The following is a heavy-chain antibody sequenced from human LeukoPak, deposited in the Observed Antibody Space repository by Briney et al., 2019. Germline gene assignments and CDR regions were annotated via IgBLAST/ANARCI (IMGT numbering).Heavy chain of an antibody. V-gene: IGHV1-46*01. CDR2: INPSGGST. CDR3: ARELLDSSGYPGAFDI. J-gene: IGHJ3*02. Sequence: ASVKVSCKVSGYTFTSYYMHWVRQAPGQGLEWMGIINPSGGSTSYAQKFQGRVTMTRDTSTSTVYMELSSLRSEDTAVYYCARELLDSSGYPGAFDIWGQGTMVTVSS. D-gene: IGHD3-22*01. CDR1: GYTFTSYY.